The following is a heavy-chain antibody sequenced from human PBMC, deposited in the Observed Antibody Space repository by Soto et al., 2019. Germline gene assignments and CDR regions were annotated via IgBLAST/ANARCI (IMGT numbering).Heavy chain of an antibody. D-gene: IGHD6-19*01. CDR2: ISAYNGNT. CDR1: GYTFTSYG. CDR3: ARDRAVALKKTEFDY. Sequence: ASVKVSCKASGYTFTSYGISWARQAPGQGLEWMGWISAYNGNTNYAQKLQGRVTMTTDTSTSTAYMELRSLRSDDTAVYYCARDRAVALKKTEFDYWGQGTLVTVSS. V-gene: IGHV1-18*04. J-gene: IGHJ4*02.